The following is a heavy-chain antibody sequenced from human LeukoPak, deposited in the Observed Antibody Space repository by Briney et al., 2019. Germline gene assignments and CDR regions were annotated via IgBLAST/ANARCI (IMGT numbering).Heavy chain of an antibody. V-gene: IGHV3-21*01. Sequence: GGSLRLSCAASGFTFSSYSMNWVRQAPGKGLEWVSSISSSSSYIYYADSVKGRFTISRDNAKNSLYLQMNSLRAEDTAVYYCARAGSSGWYYYYYYMDVWGKGTTVTVSS. CDR1: GFTFSSYS. J-gene: IGHJ6*03. CDR3: ARAGSSGWYYYYYYMDV. D-gene: IGHD6-19*01. CDR2: ISSSSSYI.